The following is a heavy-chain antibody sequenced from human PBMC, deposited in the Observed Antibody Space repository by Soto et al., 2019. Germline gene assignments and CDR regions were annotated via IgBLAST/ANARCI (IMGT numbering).Heavy chain of an antibody. CDR2: IHHSGST. CDR3: ARGYAFDI. Sequence: QVQLQESGPGLVKPSGTLSLTCAVSGGSISSNNWWSWVRQPPGKGLEWIGEIHHSGSTNYNPSLTGRVTVSVDKSKSQCSLKLSSVTAADTAMYFCARGYAFDIWGQGTMVTVSS. CDR1: GGSISSNNW. V-gene: IGHV4-4*02. J-gene: IGHJ3*02.